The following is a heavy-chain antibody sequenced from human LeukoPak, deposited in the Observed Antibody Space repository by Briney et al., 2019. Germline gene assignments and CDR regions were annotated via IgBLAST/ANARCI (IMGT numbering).Heavy chain of an antibody. D-gene: IGHD3-22*01. CDR2: MSGRGGGT. CDR1: GITLSNYG. Sequence: GGSLRLSCAVSGITLSNYGMSWVRKAPGKGLEWVAGMSGRGGGTNYADSVKGRFTVSRDNSENTLYLQMKSLRAEDTAVYFCAKRGVVIRVILVGFYKEAYYFDSWGQGALVTVSS. V-gene: IGHV3-23*01. J-gene: IGHJ4*02. CDR3: AKRGVVIRVILVGFYKEAYYFDS.